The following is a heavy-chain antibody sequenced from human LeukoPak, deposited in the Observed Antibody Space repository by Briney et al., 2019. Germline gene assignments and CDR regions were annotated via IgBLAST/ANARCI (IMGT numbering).Heavy chain of an antibody. CDR1: GGSISSSIHY. V-gene: IGHV4-39*07. J-gene: IGHJ5*02. CDR2: MYYSGST. Sequence: SETLSLTCAVSGGSISSSIHYWAWIRQPPGKGLEWIGSMYYSGSTYYNPSLKSRVTISVDTSKNQFSLKLSSVTAADTAVYYCAREVDTAMAYNWFDPWGQGTLVTVSS. D-gene: IGHD5-18*01. CDR3: AREVDTAMAYNWFDP.